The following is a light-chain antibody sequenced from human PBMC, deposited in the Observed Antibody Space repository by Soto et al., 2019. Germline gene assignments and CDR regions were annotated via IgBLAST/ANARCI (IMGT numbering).Light chain of an antibody. J-gene: IGKJ4*01. CDR1: QSVSSSY. V-gene: IGKV3-20*01. CDR2: GAS. CDR3: QQYGGSLT. Sequence: VLAQSPSSLSFSPVEGPTLSCRASQSVSSSYLAWYQQKPGQSPRLLIYGASTRATGTPDRFRGSGSGTDFTLTISRLEPEDCAVYYCQQYGGSLTFGGGTKVDIK.